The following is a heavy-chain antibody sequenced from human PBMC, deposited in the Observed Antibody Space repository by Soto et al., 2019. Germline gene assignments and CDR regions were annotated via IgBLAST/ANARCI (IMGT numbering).Heavy chain of an antibody. D-gene: IGHD1-26*01. CDR1: GGSVSSGSYY. J-gene: IGHJ5*02. Sequence: QVQLQESGPGLVKPSETLSLTCTVSGGSVSSGSYYWSWIRQPPGKGLEWIGYIYYSGSTNYNPSLKSRVTISVDTSKNQFSLKLSSVTAADTAVYYCARDRGVVGATNGHNWFDPWGQGTLVTVSS. CDR2: IYYSGST. CDR3: ARDRGVVGATNGHNWFDP. V-gene: IGHV4-61*01.